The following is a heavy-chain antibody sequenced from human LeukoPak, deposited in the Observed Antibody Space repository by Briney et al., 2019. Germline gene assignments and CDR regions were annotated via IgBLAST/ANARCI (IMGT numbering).Heavy chain of an antibody. J-gene: IGHJ4*02. CDR3: ARVGESVVGATYKVDYFDY. V-gene: IGHV4-34*01. D-gene: IGHD1-26*01. CDR1: GGSFSGYY. CDR2: INHSGST. Sequence: PSETLSLTCAVYGGSFSGYYWSWIRQPPGKGLEWIGEINHSGSTNYNPSLKSRVTISVDTSKNQFSLKLSSVTAADTAVYYCARVGESVVGATYKVDYFDYWGQGTLVTVSS.